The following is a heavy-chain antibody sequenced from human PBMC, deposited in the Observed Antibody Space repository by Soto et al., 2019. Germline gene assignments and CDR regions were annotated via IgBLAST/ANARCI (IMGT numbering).Heavy chain of an antibody. Sequence: QVQLVQSGAEVKKPGASVKVSCKASGYTFTSYYMHWVRQAPGQGLEWMGIINPSGGSTSYAQKLQGRVTMTRDTSTSTVYMELSSLRSEDTAVYYCASVTYYYGSGSYLGPWNGMDVWGQGTTVTVSS. CDR1: GYTFTSYY. CDR3: ASVTYYYGSGSYLGPWNGMDV. V-gene: IGHV1-46*01. J-gene: IGHJ6*02. D-gene: IGHD3-10*01. CDR2: INPSGGST.